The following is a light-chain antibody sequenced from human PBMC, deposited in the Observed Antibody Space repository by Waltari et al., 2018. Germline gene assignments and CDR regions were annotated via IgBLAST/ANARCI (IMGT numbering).Light chain of an antibody. CDR2: EVS. CDR3: CSYAGSSTPGV. V-gene: IGLV2-23*02. Sequence: QSALTQPAPVSGSPGQSITIPCTGASSDVDTYNFVSWYQQHPGKAPKLIIYEVSKRPSGVSDRFSATKSGNTASLTISGLQVEDEANYYCCSYAGSSTPGVFGTGTKVTVL. J-gene: IGLJ1*01. CDR1: SSDVDTYNF.